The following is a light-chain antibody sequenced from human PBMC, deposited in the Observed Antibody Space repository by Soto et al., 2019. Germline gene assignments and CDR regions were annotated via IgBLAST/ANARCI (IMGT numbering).Light chain of an antibody. Sequence: EIVSTQSAAALSLSPGERPTLSSSASQSVSSYLAWYQQKPGQAPRLLIYDASNRATGIPARFSGSGSGTDFTLTISSLEPEDFAVYYCQQRSNWPPITFGQGTRLEIK. CDR1: QSVSSY. V-gene: IGKV3-11*01. CDR2: DAS. J-gene: IGKJ5*01. CDR3: QQRSNWPPIT.